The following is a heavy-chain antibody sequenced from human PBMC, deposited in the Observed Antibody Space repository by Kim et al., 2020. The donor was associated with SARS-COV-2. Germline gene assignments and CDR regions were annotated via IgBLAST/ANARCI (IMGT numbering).Heavy chain of an antibody. J-gene: IGHJ3*01. Sequence: SETLSLTCTVSGGSISSSSYYWGWIRQPPGKGLEWIGSIYYSGSTYYNRSLKSRVTISVDTSKNQFSLKLSSVTAADTAVYYCARQRVTMIVAPPANWGQGTMVTVSS. CDR3: ARQRVTMIVAPPAN. V-gene: IGHV4-39*01. CDR2: IYYSGST. D-gene: IGHD3-22*01. CDR1: GGSISSSSYY.